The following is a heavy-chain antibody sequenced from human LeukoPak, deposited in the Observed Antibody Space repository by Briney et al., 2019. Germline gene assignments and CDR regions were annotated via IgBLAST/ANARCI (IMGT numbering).Heavy chain of an antibody. CDR1: GFTFSSYS. CDR2: ISSSSSYI. V-gene: IGHV3-21*04. J-gene: IGHJ4*02. CDR3: ATTGSDYYDSSGYYFDH. D-gene: IGHD3-22*01. Sequence: GGSLRLSCAASGFTFSSYSMNWVRQAPGKGLEWVSSISSSSSYIYYADSVKGRFTISRDNAKNSLYLQMNSLRAEDTAVYYCATTGSDYYDSSGYYFDHWGQGTLVTVSS.